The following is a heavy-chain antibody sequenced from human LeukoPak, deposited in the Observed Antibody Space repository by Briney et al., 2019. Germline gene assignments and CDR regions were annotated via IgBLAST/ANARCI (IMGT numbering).Heavy chain of an antibody. Sequence: GGSLRLSCVVSGITVSNYDMSWVRQAPGKGLEWVSGISWNSGYTGYADSLKGRFTISRDSARNSLYLQMNSLRAEDTALYYCAKDIRSSWYVAGMDVWGQGTTVTVSS. CDR2: ISWNSGYT. D-gene: IGHD6-13*01. V-gene: IGHV3-9*01. CDR1: GITVSNYD. J-gene: IGHJ6*02. CDR3: AKDIRSSWYVAGMDV.